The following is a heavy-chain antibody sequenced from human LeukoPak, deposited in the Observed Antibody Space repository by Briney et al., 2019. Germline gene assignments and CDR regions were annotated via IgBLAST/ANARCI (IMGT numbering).Heavy chain of an antibody. D-gene: IGHD1-20*01. V-gene: IGHV4-34*01. Sequence: PSETPSLTCAVYGGSFSGYYWSWIRQPPGKGLEWIGEINHSGSTNYNPSLKSRVTISVDTSKNQFSLKLSSVTAADTAVYYCARVVTGNVWGQGTTVTVSS. CDR1: GGSFSGYY. J-gene: IGHJ6*02. CDR3: ARVVTGNV. CDR2: INHSGST.